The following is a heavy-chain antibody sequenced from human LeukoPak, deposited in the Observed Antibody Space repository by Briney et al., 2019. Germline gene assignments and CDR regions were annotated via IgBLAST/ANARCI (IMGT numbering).Heavy chain of an antibody. J-gene: IGHJ6*02. CDR1: GSIFTTYG. V-gene: IGHV1-2*04. D-gene: IGHD6-19*01. Sequence: GGSLRLSCATSGSIFTTYGIHWVRQAPGQGLEWMGWINPNSGGTNYAQKFQGWVTMTRDTSISTAYMELSRLRSDDTAAYYCARARSSGWGPFDYYYYGMDVWGQGTTVTVSS. CDR2: INPNSGGT. CDR3: ARARSSGWGPFDYYYYGMDV.